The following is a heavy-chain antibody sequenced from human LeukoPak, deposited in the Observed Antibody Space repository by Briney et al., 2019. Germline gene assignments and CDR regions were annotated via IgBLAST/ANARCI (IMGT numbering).Heavy chain of an antibody. Sequence: GGSLRLSCAASGFTFSSYAMSWVRQAPGKGLEWVSVIGGSGGDTYYADPVKGRFTISRDDSKNTLYLQMDSLRAEDTAVYYCARDRVDIVVVPAAMLRFDYWGQGTLVTVSS. J-gene: IGHJ4*02. CDR2: IGGSGGDT. V-gene: IGHV3-23*01. CDR3: ARDRVDIVVVPAAMLRFDY. D-gene: IGHD2-2*01. CDR1: GFTFSSYA.